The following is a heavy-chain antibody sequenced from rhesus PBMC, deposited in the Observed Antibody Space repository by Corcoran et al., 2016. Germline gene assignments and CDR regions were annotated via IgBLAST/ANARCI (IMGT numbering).Heavy chain of an antibody. CDR1: GFSLSTRGMG. CDR2: IYWDDDK. D-gene: IGHD6-31*01. CDR3: ARGGRQRRRDFDY. V-gene: IGHV2S1*01. Sequence: QVTLKESGPALVKPTQTLTLTCTFSGFSLSTRGMGVGWIRQPPGKALDWLASIYWDDDKYYDTSLKSQPHITTDTTKTQVVLKMTNVDPVDIATYDSARGGRQRRRDFDYWGQGVLVTVSS. J-gene: IGHJ4*01.